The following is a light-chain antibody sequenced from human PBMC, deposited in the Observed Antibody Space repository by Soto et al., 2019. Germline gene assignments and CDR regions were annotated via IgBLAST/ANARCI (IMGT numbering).Light chain of an antibody. CDR1: QSVATN. Sequence: EIVLTQSPATLSVSPGGRATLSCRASQSVATNLVWYQQKPGQAPRLLIFGASTRATGIPARFSGSGSGTEFTLTISSLQSEDFAVYYCQQYNSWPRTFGQGTKVDIK. CDR2: GAS. J-gene: IGKJ1*01. V-gene: IGKV3-15*01. CDR3: QQYNSWPRT.